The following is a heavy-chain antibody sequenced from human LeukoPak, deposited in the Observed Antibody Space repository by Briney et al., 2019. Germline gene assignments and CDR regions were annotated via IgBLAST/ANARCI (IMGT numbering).Heavy chain of an antibody. D-gene: IGHD4-17*01. CDR2: ISSSSSII. Sequence: GGSLRLSCAASGFTFSIYAMSWVRQAPGKGLQWVSYISSSSSIIYYADSVKGRFTISRDNAKNSLYLQMNSLRAEDTAVYYCARARTAQYNWFDPWGQGTLVTVSS. CDR1: GFTFSIYA. J-gene: IGHJ5*02. CDR3: ARARTAQYNWFDP. V-gene: IGHV3-48*01.